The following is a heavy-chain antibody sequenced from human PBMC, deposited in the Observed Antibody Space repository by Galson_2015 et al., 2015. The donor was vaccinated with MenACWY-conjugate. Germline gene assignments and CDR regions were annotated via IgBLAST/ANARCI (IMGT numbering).Heavy chain of an antibody. CDR3: ARARNLAFNPGPGNSPSKTGWMS. J-gene: IGHJ6*03. CDR2: IIPQFGTT. CDR1: GGTLSTYG. D-gene: IGHD1-14*01. Sequence: SVKVSCKASGGTLSTYGVSWVRQAPGQGLEWMGGIIPQFGTTHYAQKFQGRVTIIADESTSTVYMDLSSLKSEDTAVYFCARARNLAFNPGPGNSPSKTGWMSWGKGT. V-gene: IGHV1-69*13.